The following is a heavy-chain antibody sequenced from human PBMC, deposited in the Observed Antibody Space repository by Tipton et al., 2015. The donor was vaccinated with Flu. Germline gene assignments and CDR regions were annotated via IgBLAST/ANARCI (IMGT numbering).Heavy chain of an antibody. J-gene: IGHJ6*02. CDR1: GDSIGINYY. CDR2: IYHTGST. V-gene: IGHV4-38-2*02. CDR3: ARDGYYYYYYGMDV. Sequence: TLSLTCSVSGDSIGINYYWGWIRQPPGKGLEWIGNIYHTGSTYHNPSLKSRVTMSVDTSKNQFSLKLSSVTAADTAVYYCARDGYYYYYYGMDVWGQGTTVTVSS. D-gene: IGHD2-2*03.